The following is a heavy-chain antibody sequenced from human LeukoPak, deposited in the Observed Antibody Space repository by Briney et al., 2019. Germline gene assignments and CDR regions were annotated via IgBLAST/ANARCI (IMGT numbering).Heavy chain of an antibody. CDR3: VACSSASCYGDRFDP. V-gene: IGHV3-23*01. Sequence: GGSLRLSCEASGFTFASYAMTWVRQAPGKGLEWVSSISATDGSTYYASSVRGRFTISRDNTKNTPFLQMSSLRAEDTALYYCVACSSASCYGDRFDPWGQGTLVTVSS. D-gene: IGHD2-2*01. CDR1: GFTFASYA. J-gene: IGHJ5*02. CDR2: ISATDGST.